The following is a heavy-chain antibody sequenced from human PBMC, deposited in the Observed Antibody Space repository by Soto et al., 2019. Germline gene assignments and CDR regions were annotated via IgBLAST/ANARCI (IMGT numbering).Heavy chain of an antibody. CDR1: VTPFSSYK. D-gene: IGHD2-2*02. CDR2: IIPMFAIA. V-gene: IGHV1-69*02. Sequence: SSLKASCKSSVTPFSSYKFAWLRQAPGQGLEWMGRIIPMFAIANPAQKFQGRLTITADKSSSTAYLELSSLRSEDTAVYYCATIRGSAFDSWG. J-gene: IGHJ5*01. CDR3: ATIRGSAFDS.